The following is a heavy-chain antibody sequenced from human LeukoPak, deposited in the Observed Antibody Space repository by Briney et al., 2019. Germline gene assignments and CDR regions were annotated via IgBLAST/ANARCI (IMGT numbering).Heavy chain of an antibody. J-gene: IGHJ4*02. CDR1: GFTVSSHY. V-gene: IGHV3-53*01. CDR3: ARVSQAADAVDY. D-gene: IGHD6-13*01. Sequence: GGSLRLSCAASGFTVSSHYMSWVRQAPGKGLEWVSLIYSGGSTYYADSVKGRFTISRDNSKNTLYLQMNGLRAEDTAVYYCARVSQAADAVDYWGQGTLVTVSS. CDR2: IYSGGST.